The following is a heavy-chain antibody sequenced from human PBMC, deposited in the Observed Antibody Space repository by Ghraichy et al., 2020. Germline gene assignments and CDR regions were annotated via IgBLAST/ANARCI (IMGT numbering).Heavy chain of an antibody. J-gene: IGHJ4*02. V-gene: IGHV4-61*01. D-gene: IGHD3-3*01. CDR2: IYYSGST. CDR1: GGSVSSGSYY. Sequence: SETLSLTCTVSGGSVSSGSYYWSWIRQPPGKGLEWIGYIYYSGSTNYNPSLKSRVTISVDTSKNQFSLKLSSVTAADTVVYYCARVPRITIFGVDDYWGQGTLVTVSS. CDR3: ARVPRITIFGVDDY.